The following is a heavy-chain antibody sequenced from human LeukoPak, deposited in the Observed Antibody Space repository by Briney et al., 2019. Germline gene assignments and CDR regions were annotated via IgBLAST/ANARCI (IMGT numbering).Heavy chain of an antibody. J-gene: IGHJ5*02. CDR1: GFTFSSYA. D-gene: IGHD3-22*01. CDR3: AKAPGTYYYDSSGYPDP. V-gene: IGHV3-23*01. Sequence: GGSLRLSCAASGFTFSSYAMCWVRQAPGKGLEWVSAISGSGGSTYYADSVKGRFTISRDNSKNTLYLQINSLRAEDTAVYYCAKAPGTYYYDSSGYPDPWGQGTLVTVSS. CDR2: ISGSGGST.